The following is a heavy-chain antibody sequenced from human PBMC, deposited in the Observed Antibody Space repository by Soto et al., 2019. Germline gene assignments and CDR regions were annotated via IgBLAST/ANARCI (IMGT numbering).Heavy chain of an antibody. V-gene: IGHV3-7*01. Sequence: QPSETLSLSXAASGFTFSSYWMSWVRQAPGKGLEWVANIKQDGSEKYYVDSVKGRFTISRDNAKNSLYLQMNSLRAEDTAVYYCARGGGSSWYWSYYYYGMDVWGQGTTVTVSS. CDR2: IKQDGSEK. J-gene: IGHJ6*02. CDR1: GFTFSSYW. CDR3: ARGGGSSWYWSYYYYGMDV. D-gene: IGHD6-13*01.